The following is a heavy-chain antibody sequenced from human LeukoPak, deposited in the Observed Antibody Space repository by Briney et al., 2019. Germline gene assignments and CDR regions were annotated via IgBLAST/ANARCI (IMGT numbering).Heavy chain of an antibody. V-gene: IGHV3-23*01. CDR2: ISGSGGST. J-gene: IGHJ4*02. D-gene: IGHD3-3*01. CDR3: AKDRSETVRLYYFDY. CDR1: GFTFSSYA. Sequence: QPGGSLRLSCAASGFTFSSYAMSWVRQAPGKGLEWVSAISGSGGSTYCADSVKGRFTISRDNSKNTLYLQMNSLRAEDTAVYYCAKDRSETVRLYYFDYWGQGTLVTVSS.